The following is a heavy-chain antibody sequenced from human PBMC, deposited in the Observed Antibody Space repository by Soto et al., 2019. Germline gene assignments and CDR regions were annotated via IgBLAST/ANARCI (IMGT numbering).Heavy chain of an antibody. CDR1: SFTFNNAW. Sequence: GGSLRLSCVASSFTFNNAWMNWVRQAPEKGLEWIGLIKNKAAGGTALYATSMKGRFTISRDDSKNTLYLQVNSLRADDTAVYYCARVPNCDSSGCYSYFDLWGQGALVTVSS. CDR2: IKNKAAGGTA. J-gene: IGHJ4*02. V-gene: IGHV3-15*07. CDR3: ARVPNCDSSGCYSYFDL. D-gene: IGHD3-22*01.